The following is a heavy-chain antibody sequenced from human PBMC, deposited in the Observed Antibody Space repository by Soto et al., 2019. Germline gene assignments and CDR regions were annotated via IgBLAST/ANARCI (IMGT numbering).Heavy chain of an antibody. V-gene: IGHV3-30-3*01. CDR2: ISYDGSNK. CDR3: ARDLAVALIDY. CDR1: GFAFSSYA. D-gene: IGHD6-19*01. Sequence: SLRLSCAASGFAFSSYAMHWVRQAPGKGLEWVAVISYDGSNKYYADSVKGRFTISRDNSKNTLYLQMNRLRAEDTAVYYCARDLAVALIDYWGQGSRVTVSS. J-gene: IGHJ4*02.